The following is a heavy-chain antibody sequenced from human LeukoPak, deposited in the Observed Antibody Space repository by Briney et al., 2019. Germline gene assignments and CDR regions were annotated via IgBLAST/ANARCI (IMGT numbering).Heavy chain of an antibody. CDR1: GYTFTNYG. J-gene: IGHJ4*02. CDR3: AKNLRYFDWLLDY. V-gene: IGHV1-18*01. Sequence: ASVKVSCKASGYTFTNYGITWVRQAPGQGLEWMGWISAYNGNTNYAQKLQGRVTMTTDTSTTTAYMELRSLRSDDTAVYYCAKNLRYFDWLLDYWGQGTLVTVSS. CDR2: ISAYNGNT. D-gene: IGHD3-9*01.